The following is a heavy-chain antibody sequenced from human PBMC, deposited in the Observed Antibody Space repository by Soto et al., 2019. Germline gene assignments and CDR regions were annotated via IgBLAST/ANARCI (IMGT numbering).Heavy chain of an antibody. CDR2: LIPTFGTE. J-gene: IGHJ4*02. CDR3: ARDNGYLAFDL. D-gene: IGHD5-12*01. CDR1: GVTFANYA. Sequence: QVQLVQSGAEVKKPGSSVKVSCEASGVTFANYAVTWVRQAPGQGLEWMGSLIPTFGTERYAQKFHGRVTITADESATTAYMVLSGLRYDETAVYYCARDNGYLAFDLWGQGTRVTVSS. V-gene: IGHV1-69*12.